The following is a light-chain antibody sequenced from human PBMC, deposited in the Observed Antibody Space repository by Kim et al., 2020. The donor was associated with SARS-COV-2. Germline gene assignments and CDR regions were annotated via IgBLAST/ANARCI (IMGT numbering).Light chain of an antibody. J-gene: IGKJ2*02. CDR3: QQYGSSPRT. CDR2: GAS. CDR1: QSGSSNY. Sequence: PGESATLSCRASQSGSSNYLAWYQQKPGQAPRLLIYGASSRATGIPDRFSGSGSGTDFTLTISRLEPEDFAVYYCQQYGSSPRTFGQGTKLEI. V-gene: IGKV3-20*01.